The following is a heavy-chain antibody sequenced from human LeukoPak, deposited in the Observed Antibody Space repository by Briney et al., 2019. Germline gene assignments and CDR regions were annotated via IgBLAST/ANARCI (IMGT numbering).Heavy chain of an antibody. D-gene: IGHD3-22*01. Sequence: GGSLRLSCAASGFTVSSSYMSWVRQAPGKGLEWVSVIYSGGSTYYADSVKGRFTISRDNSKNTLYLQMSSLRAEDTAVYYCARPYYYDSSGYYPYYWGQGTLVTVSS. CDR3: ARPYYYDSSGYYPYY. V-gene: IGHV3-66*02. CDR2: IYSGGST. J-gene: IGHJ4*02. CDR1: GFTVSSSY.